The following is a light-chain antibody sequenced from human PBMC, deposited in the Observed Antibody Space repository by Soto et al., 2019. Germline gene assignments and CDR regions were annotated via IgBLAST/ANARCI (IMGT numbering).Light chain of an antibody. V-gene: IGKV3-20*01. CDR1: QSVSSSY. CDR3: QQYGSSPPFT. Sequence: IVLTQSPGTLSLTPGERATLSCRASQSVSSSYLAWYQQKPGQAPRLLIYGASSRATGIPDRFSGSGSGTVFTITISRLEPEDSVVYYCQQYGSSPPFTFGPGTRVDIK. CDR2: GAS. J-gene: IGKJ3*01.